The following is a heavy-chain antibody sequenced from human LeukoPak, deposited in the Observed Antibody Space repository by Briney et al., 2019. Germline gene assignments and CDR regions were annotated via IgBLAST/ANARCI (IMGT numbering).Heavy chain of an antibody. J-gene: IGHJ6*02. D-gene: IGHD4-17*01. V-gene: IGHV3-21*01. CDR3: AGGYGDEPPYYYYYGMDV. CDR1: GFTFSSYS. Sequence: PGGSLRLSCAASGFTFSSYSMNWVRQAPGKGLEWVSSISSSSSYIYYADSVKGRFTISRDNAKNSLYLQMNSLRAEDTAVYYCAGGYGDEPPYYYYYGMDVWGQGTTVTVSS. CDR2: ISSSSSYI.